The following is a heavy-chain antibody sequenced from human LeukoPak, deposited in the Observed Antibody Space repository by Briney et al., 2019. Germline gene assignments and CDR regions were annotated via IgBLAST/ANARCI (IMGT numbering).Heavy chain of an antibody. Sequence: PXETLSLTCAVYGGSFSGYYWSWIRQPPGKGLEGIGEINHSGSTNYNPSLKSRVTISVETSKKQFSLKVRSVTAADKAGYYCARVSWFPGTSYYYMDVWGKGTTVTVSS. V-gene: IGHV4-34*01. CDR1: GGSFSGYY. D-gene: IGHD1-1*01. CDR3: ARVSWFPGTSYYYMDV. J-gene: IGHJ6*03. CDR2: INHSGST.